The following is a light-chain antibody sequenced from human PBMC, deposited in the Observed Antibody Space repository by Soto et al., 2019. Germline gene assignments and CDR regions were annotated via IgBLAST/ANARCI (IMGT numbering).Light chain of an antibody. CDR3: QKYYSALELT. Sequence: DIQMTQSPSSLSASVGDRVTITCRASQGISNYLAWYQQKPGKVPKLLIYAASTLQSGVPSRFSCSGSGTDFYLTISSLQPEDVATYYCQKYYSALELTFGGGTKVEIK. CDR2: AAS. J-gene: IGKJ4*01. V-gene: IGKV1-27*01. CDR1: QGISNY.